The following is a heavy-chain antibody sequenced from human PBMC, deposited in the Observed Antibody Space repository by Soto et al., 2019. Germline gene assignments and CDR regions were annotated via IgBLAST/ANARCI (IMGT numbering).Heavy chain of an antibody. CDR1: GFTFSSYG. D-gene: IGHD1-26*01. CDR2: ISYDGSNK. Sequence: QVQLVESGGGVVQPGRSLRLSCAASGFTFSSYGMHWVRQAPGKGLEWVAVISYDGSNKYYADSVKGRFTISRDNSKNTLYLQMNSLRAEDTAVYYCAKEGSGSYLGYYYYGMDVW. CDR3: AKEGSGSYLGYYYYGMDV. J-gene: IGHJ6*01. V-gene: IGHV3-30*18.